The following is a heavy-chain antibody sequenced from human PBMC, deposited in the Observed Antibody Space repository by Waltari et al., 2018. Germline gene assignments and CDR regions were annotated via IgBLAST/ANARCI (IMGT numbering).Heavy chain of an antibody. D-gene: IGHD3-16*02. J-gene: IGHJ4*02. V-gene: IGHV4-39*01. CDR3: ARHSPRYGGLPMGDFSLFLDY. CDR1: GGSISTTSYY. Sequence: QLHLHESGPGLVRPSETLSLSCTVSGGSISTTSYYWGWVRQPPGKGLEGIGAMYFRGSTYSKPSLKRRVTMSVDTSKNQFSLNLTSVTAADTALYFCARHSPRYGGLPMGDFSLFLDYWGQGTLVTVSS. CDR2: MYFRGST.